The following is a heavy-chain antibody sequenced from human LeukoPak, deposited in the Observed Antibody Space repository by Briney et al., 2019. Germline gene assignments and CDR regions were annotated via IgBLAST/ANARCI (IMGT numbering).Heavy chain of an antibody. CDR3: AKESEYTYGYSDY. Sequence: GGSLRLSCAASGFTFSNYVMTWVRQAPGKGLEWVSVISGSGGTRDYADSVKGRFTISRDNSKNTLHLQMNSLRAEDTAVYYCAKESEYTYGYSDYWGQETLVTVSS. J-gene: IGHJ4*02. V-gene: IGHV3-23*01. CDR1: GFTFSNYV. D-gene: IGHD5-18*01. CDR2: ISGSGGTR.